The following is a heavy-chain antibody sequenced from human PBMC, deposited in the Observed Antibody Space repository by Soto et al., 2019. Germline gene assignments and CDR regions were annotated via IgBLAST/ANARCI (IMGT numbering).Heavy chain of an antibody. CDR2: MNPSFFST. D-gene: IGHD6-19*01. Sequence: ASVKVSCKASGYTFTSYYMHWVRQAPVQVLELIVIMNPSFFSTGYSQKFQGRLTITMCTSTITFCIELIILISDYTAVYYCARVTMAVAGDWFDPWGQGTMVTVSS. V-gene: IGHV1-46*01. CDR1: GYTFTSYY. CDR3: ARVTMAVAGDWFDP. J-gene: IGHJ5*02.